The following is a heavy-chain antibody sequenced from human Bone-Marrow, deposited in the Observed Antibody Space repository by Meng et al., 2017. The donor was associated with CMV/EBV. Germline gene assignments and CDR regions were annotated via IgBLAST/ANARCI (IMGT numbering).Heavy chain of an antibody. D-gene: IGHD3-3*01. V-gene: IGHV3-23*01. Sequence: GGSLRLSCAASGFTFSSYAMSWVRQAPGKGLEWVSAISGSGGSTYYADSVKGRFTISRDNSKNTLYLQMNSLRAEDTAVYYGAKGGGGSGYAYWGQGTLVTVSS. CDR3: AKGGGGSGYAY. J-gene: IGHJ4*02. CDR1: GFTFSSYA. CDR2: ISGSGGST.